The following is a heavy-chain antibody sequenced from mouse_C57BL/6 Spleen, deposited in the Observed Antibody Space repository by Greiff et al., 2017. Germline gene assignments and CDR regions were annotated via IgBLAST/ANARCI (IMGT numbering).Heavy chain of an antibody. CDR1: GFTFSSYG. D-gene: IGHD1-1*01. CDR3: ARDYGSSYWYFDV. V-gene: IGHV5-6*01. Sequence: EVQRVESGGDLVKPGGSLKLSCAASGFTFSSYGMSWVRQTPDKRLEWVATISSGGSYTYYPDSVKGRCTISRDNAKNTLYLQMSSLKSEDTAMYYCARDYGSSYWYFDVWGTGTTVTVSS. J-gene: IGHJ1*03. CDR2: ISSGGSYT.